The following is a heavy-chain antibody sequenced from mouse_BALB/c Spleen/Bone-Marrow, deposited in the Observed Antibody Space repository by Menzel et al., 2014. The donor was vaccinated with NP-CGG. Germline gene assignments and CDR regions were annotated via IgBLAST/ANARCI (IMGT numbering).Heavy chain of an antibody. CDR3: ARWDTTAMDY. J-gene: IGHJ4*01. CDR1: GYTFXSYW. Sequence: QVQLKHSGAELMKPGASVKISCKATGYTFXSYWIEWVKQRPGHGLEWIGEILPGRGSTNYNEKFKGKATFTSDTSSNTAYMQLSSLTSEDSAVYYCARWDTTAMDYWGQGTSVTVSS. D-gene: IGHD1-1*01. CDR2: ILPGRGST. V-gene: IGHV1-9*01.